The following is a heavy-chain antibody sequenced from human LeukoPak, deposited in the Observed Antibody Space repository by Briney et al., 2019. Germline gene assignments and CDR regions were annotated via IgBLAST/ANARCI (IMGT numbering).Heavy chain of an antibody. J-gene: IGHJ6*03. CDR3: ATVMGPYSSSSGYYYYYMDV. CDR2: IIPIFGTA. CDR1: GGTFSSYA. V-gene: IGHV1-69*05. Sequence: ASVKVSCKASGGTFSSYAISWVRQAPGQGLEWMGGIIPIFGTANYAQKFQGRVTITTDESTSTAYMELGSLRSEDTAVYYCATVMGPYSSSSGYYYYYMDVWGKGTTVTVSS. D-gene: IGHD6-6*01.